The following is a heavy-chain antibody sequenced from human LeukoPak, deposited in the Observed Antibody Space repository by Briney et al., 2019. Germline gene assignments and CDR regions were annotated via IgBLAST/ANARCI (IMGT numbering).Heavy chain of an antibody. D-gene: IGHD3-3*01. J-gene: IGHJ1*01. CDR1: GYTFTGYY. CDR2: INPNSGGT. CDR3: AKDRRLRFLEWSSIGYFQH. V-gene: IGHV1-2*02. Sequence: ASVKVSCKASGYTFTGYYMHWVRQAPGQGLEWMGWINPNSGGTNYAQKLQGRVTMTTDTSTSTAYMELRSLRSDDTAVYYCAKDRRLRFLEWSSIGYFQHWGQGTLVAVSS.